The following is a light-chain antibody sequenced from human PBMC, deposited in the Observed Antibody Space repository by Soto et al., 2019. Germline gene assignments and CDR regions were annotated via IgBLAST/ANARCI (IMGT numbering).Light chain of an antibody. V-gene: IGKV1-5*03. Sequence: DIQMTQSPSTLSASVGDRVTITCRASQSSSSWLAWYQQKPGKAPKLMIHKASSLESGVPSRFSGSGSGTELTLPSSRLQPDEFATYYCQQSNLYWTVGQGTTEEI. CDR1: QSSSSW. CDR3: QQSNLYWT. CDR2: KAS. J-gene: IGKJ1*01.